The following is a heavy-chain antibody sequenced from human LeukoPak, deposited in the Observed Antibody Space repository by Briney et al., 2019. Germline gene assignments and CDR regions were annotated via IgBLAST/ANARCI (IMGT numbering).Heavy chain of an antibody. CDR2: VHHSGST. J-gene: IGHJ6*03. CDR1: GGSIVGYY. V-gene: IGHV4-59*01. Sequence: SETLSLTCTVAGGSIVGYYWSWIRQPPAKGLEWIGYVHHSGSTNRNPSLASRATISVDTSKNHFSLRLRSVSAADTAIYYCARGVMGFPYYYYMDVWGKGTTVTVSS. CDR3: ARGVMGFPYYYYMDV. D-gene: IGHD2-8*01.